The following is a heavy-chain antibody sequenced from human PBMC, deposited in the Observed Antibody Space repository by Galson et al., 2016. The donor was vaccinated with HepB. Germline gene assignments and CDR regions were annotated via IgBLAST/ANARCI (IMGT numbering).Heavy chain of an antibody. J-gene: IGHJ5*01. D-gene: IGHD3-3*01. Sequence: SVKVSCKASGYTFTSYDINWVRQAPGQGLEWMGWMNPRIGNAHHAQKFQGRVTMTSNTSLSTAYMELSSLRSEDTAVYYCARGARQGYDFWGDPHGNWFDSWGQGTLVTVSS. CDR2: MNPRIGNA. CDR3: ARGARQGYDFWGDPHGNWFDS. CDR1: GYTFTSYD. V-gene: IGHV1-8*01.